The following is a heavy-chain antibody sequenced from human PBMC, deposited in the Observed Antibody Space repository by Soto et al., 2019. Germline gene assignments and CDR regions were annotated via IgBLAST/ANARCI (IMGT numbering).Heavy chain of an antibody. CDR3: ARLRGGEWLLYDY. V-gene: IGHV1-2*02. Sequence: QVQLVQSGAEVKKPGASVKVSCKASGYTFTGYYMHWVRQAPGQGLEWMGWINPNSGGTNYAQKLQGRVTMTRDTSISTAYMELGRLRSDDTDVYYCARLRGGEWLLYDYWGQGTLVAVSS. J-gene: IGHJ4*02. CDR2: INPNSGGT. D-gene: IGHD3-3*01. CDR1: GYTFTGYY.